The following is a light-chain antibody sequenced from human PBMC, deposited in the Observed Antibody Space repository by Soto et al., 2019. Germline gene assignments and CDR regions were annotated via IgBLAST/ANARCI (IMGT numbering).Light chain of an antibody. V-gene: IGKV3-20*01. CDR3: QQYVSSPLT. Sequence: EIVLTQSPGTLSLPPGERATLSCRASQSVSSSYLAWYQQKPGQAPRLLIYGASSRATGIPDRFSGSGSGTDFTLTISRLEPEDFAVYYCQQYVSSPLTFGGGTKVEIK. J-gene: IGKJ4*01. CDR2: GAS. CDR1: QSVSSSY.